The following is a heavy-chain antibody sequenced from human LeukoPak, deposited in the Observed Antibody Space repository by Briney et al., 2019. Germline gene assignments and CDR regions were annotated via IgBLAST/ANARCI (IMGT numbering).Heavy chain of an antibody. CDR3: ARGLHYDYVWGSYRYGSTYYFDY. CDR2: IYHSGST. Sequence: PSETLSLTCTVSGGSISSYYWSWIRQPPGKGLEWIGYIYHSGSTYYNPSLKSRVTISVDRSKNQFSLKLSSVTAADTAVYYCARGLHYDYVWGSYRYGSTYYFDYWGQGTLVTVSS. D-gene: IGHD3-16*02. CDR1: GGSISSYY. J-gene: IGHJ4*02. V-gene: IGHV4-59*12.